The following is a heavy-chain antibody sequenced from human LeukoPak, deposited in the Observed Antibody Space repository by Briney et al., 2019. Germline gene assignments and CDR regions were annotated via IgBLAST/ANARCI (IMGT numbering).Heavy chain of an antibody. CDR2: IWYDGSNK. D-gene: IGHD1-26*01. J-gene: IGHJ4*02. CDR1: GFTFSDYY. CDR3: ARDREFDY. V-gene: IGHV3-33*08. Sequence: GGSLRLSCAASGFTFSDYYMSWIRQAPGKGLEWVAVIWYDGSNKYYADSVKGRFTISRDNSKNTLDLQMNSLRAEDTAVYYCARDREFDYWGQGTLVTVSS.